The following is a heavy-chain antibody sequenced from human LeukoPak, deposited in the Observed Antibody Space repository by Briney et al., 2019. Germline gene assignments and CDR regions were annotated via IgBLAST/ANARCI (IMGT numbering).Heavy chain of an antibody. V-gene: IGHV1-18*01. CDR2: ISAYNGHT. CDR1: GGTFSSYA. J-gene: IGHJ4*02. D-gene: IGHD1-14*01. Sequence: ASVKVSCKASGGTFSSYAISWVRQAPGQGLEWMGWISAYNGHTNYAQKFQGRVAMTTDTSTNTAYMELRSLRSDDTAVYYCARVRTRTFDYWGQGTLVTVSS. CDR3: ARVRTRTFDY.